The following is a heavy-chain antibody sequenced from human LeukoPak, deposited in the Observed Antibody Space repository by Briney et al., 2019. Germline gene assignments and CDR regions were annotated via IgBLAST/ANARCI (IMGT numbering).Heavy chain of an antibody. CDR1: GGTFSSYA. V-gene: IGHV1-69*06. J-gene: IGHJ3*02. CDR2: IIPIFGTA. CDR3: ARDGGLTTSDNAFDI. D-gene: IGHD1-1*01. Sequence: SVKVSCKASGGTFSSYAISWVRQAPGQGLEWMGGIIPIFGTANYAQKFQGRVTITADKSTSTAYMELSNLRAEDTAVYYCARDGGLTTSDNAFDIWGQGTMVTVSS.